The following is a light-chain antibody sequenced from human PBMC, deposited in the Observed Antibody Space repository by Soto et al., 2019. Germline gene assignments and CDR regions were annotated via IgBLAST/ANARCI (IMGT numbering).Light chain of an antibody. CDR1: QSVSIY. Sequence: EIVLTKSPTTLSLSPGEGATLSCRASQSVSIYLAWYQQKPGQAPRLLIYDASNRATGIPDRFSGSGSGTDFTLTISRLEPEDFAVYYCHQYDSWTFGQGTKVDIK. J-gene: IGKJ1*01. V-gene: IGKV3-11*01. CDR3: HQYDSWT. CDR2: DAS.